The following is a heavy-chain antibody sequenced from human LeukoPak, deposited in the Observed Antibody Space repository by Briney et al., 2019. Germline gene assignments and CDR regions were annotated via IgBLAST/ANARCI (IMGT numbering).Heavy chain of an antibody. CDR1: GYIFTTYW. Sequence: GESLKISCKGSGYIFTTYWIGWVRQMPGKGLEWMGIIYPGDSDTRYSPSFQGPVAISADKSISTAYLQWSSLRASDTAMYYCARHTNYYGSGSYYPYDYWGQGTLVTVSS. D-gene: IGHD3-10*01. CDR2: IYPGDSDT. J-gene: IGHJ4*02. V-gene: IGHV5-51*01. CDR3: ARHTNYYGSGSYYPYDY.